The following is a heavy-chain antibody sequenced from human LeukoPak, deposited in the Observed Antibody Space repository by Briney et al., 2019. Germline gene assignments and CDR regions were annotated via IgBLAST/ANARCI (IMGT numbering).Heavy chain of an antibody. CDR1: GGSISNNNYY. CDR3: ARKAWGWSFDI. Sequence: PSETLSLTCTVSGGSISNNNYYWAWIRQPPGKGLECIGSIYYSGSPYYNPSLKSRVTISVDTSKNQFSLRLSSVTAADTAVYYCARKAWGWSFDIWGQGTMVTVSS. CDR2: IYYSGSP. V-gene: IGHV4-39*01. J-gene: IGHJ3*02. D-gene: IGHD1-26*01.